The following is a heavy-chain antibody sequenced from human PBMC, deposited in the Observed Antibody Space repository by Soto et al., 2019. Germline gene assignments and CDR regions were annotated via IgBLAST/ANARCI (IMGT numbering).Heavy chain of an antibody. D-gene: IGHD6-19*01. CDR1: GGSISSYY. V-gene: IGHV4-59*12. CDR3: AKGPRGGWPDAFDI. J-gene: IGHJ3*02. CDR2: IYYSGST. Sequence: SETLSLTCTVSGGSISSYYWSWIRQPPGKGLEWIGYIYYSGSTNYNPSLKSRVTISVDTSKNQFSLKLSSVTAEDTAVYYCAKGPRGGWPDAFDIWSQGKMVTVSS.